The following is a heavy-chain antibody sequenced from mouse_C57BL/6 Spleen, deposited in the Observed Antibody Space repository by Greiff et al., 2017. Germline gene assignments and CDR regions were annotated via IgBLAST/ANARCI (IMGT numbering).Heavy chain of an antibody. D-gene: IGHD1-1*02. V-gene: IGHV7-3*01. CDR2: IRNKANGYTT. J-gene: IGHJ1*03. CDR1: GFTFTDYY. Sequence: EVQVVESGGGLVQPGGSLSLSCAASGFTFTDYYMSWVRQPPGQALEWLGFIRNKANGYTTEYSASVKGRFTISRDNSQSILYLQMNALRSEDSATYYCARRDFDYPWCFDVWGTGTTVTVSS. CDR3: ARRDFDYPWCFDV.